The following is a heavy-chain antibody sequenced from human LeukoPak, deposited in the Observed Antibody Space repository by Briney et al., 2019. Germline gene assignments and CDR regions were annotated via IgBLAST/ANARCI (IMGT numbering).Heavy chain of an antibody. CDR1: GFTFSSYS. Sequence: GGSLRLSCAGSGFTFSSYSMSWVRHAPGKGLEWVSYISGSGKTIYYADSVKGRFTISRDNTKNSLYLQMNSLGAEDTAVCYCARDWDVDTAMVTVDYWGQGTLVTVSS. CDR3: ARDWDVDTAMVTVDY. J-gene: IGHJ4*02. V-gene: IGHV3-48*01. D-gene: IGHD5-18*01. CDR2: ISGSGKTI.